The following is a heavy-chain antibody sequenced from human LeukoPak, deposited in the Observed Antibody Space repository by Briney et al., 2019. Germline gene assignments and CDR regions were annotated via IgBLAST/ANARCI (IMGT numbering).Heavy chain of an antibody. D-gene: IGHD3-22*01. CDR2: IIPIFGTA. Sequence: SVKVSCKASGGTFSSYAISWVRQAPGQGLEWMGGIIPIFGTANYAQKFQGRVTITTDESTSTAYMELSGLRSEDTAVYYCARTYYYDSSGYYQNLFFDYWGQGTLVTVSS. V-gene: IGHV1-69*05. J-gene: IGHJ4*02. CDR1: GGTFSSYA. CDR3: ARTYYYDSSGYYQNLFFDY.